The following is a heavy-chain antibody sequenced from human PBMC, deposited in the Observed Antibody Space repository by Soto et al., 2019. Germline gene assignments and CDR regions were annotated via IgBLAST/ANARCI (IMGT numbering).Heavy chain of an antibody. CDR3: ALEMSGITYFHY. Sequence: QVHLVQSGAEVKKPGASVKVSCKTSGYTFTDNSLHWVRQAPGQGLEWMGWINPHSGVTVSAENFEGRVTMTRDTSNNPAYMELGWLRSDDTATYYCALEMSGITYFHYWGQGTLLTVSS. J-gene: IGHJ4*02. CDR2: INPHSGVT. V-gene: IGHV1-2*02. D-gene: IGHD3-3*01. CDR1: GYTFTDNS.